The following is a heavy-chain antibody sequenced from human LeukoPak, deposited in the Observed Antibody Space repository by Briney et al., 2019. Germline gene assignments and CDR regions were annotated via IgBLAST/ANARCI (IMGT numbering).Heavy chain of an antibody. CDR3: ARDLLGYCTNGVCYEGFDS. D-gene: IGHD2-8*01. Sequence: SQTLSLTCAISGDSVSSNSAAWSWIRQSPSRGLEWLGRTYYRSKWYNDYAVSVKSRITINPDISKNQFSLQLNSVTPEDTAVYYCARDLLGYCTNGVCYEGFDSWGQGTLVTVSS. CDR1: GDSVSSNSAA. CDR2: TYYRSKWYN. V-gene: IGHV6-1*01. J-gene: IGHJ4*02.